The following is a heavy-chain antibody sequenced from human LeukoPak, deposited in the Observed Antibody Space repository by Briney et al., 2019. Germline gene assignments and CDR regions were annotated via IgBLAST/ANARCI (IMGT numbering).Heavy chain of an antibody. Sequence: SETLSLTCTVSGVSFSSSPYFWGWIRQPPGKGLEWIGSIFYSGSTYYNPSLKSRVTVSVDSSKSQFSLKMSSVTAADTAVYYCARLRYDILTGYRDYWGQGTLVTVSS. D-gene: IGHD3-9*01. J-gene: IGHJ4*02. CDR1: GVSFSSSPYF. CDR3: ARLRYDILTGYRDY. V-gene: IGHV4-39*01. CDR2: IFYSGST.